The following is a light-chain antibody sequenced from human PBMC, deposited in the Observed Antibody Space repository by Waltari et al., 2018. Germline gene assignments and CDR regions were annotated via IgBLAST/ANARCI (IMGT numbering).Light chain of an antibody. CDR3: HVWDMTSDSWV. J-gene: IGLJ3*02. Sequence: SYVLTQPRSVSVAPGQTARITWGGQNIGRKSGHWVQQKAGRAPGLVIYDDASRPSGVPEKVSGCISADTATLAISGVEPGDEADYYCHVWDMTSDSWVFGGGTHLAVL. CDR1: NIGRKS. V-gene: IGLV3-21*02. CDR2: DDA.